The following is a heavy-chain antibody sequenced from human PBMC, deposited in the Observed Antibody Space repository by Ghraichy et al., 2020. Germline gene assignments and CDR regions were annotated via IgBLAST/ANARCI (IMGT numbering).Heavy chain of an antibody. CDR2: IKQDESEK. CDR3: ARNWKDDYYGMDV. D-gene: IGHD1-1*01. Sequence: LSLTCAASGFTFSSYFMSWVRQAPGKGLEWVVNIKQDESEKYYVDSVKGRFTISRDNAKNSLYLQVNSLRADDTTVYYCARNWKDDYYGMDVWGQGTTVTVSS. J-gene: IGHJ6*02. CDR1: GFTFSSYF. V-gene: IGHV3-7*01.